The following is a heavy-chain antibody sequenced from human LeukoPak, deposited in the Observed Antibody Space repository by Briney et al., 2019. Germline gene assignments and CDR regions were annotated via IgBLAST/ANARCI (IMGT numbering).Heavy chain of an antibody. CDR3: VRDRGFGADDY. CDR1: GFIFSSYW. J-gene: IGHJ4*02. D-gene: IGHD3-10*01. V-gene: IGHV3-7*01. Sequence: GGSLRLSCAASGFIFSSYWMTWVRQAPGKGLEWVANIKQAGSENSYVDSVKGRFTISRDNGKNSLYLQMSSLRAEDTAVYYCVRDRGFGADDYWGQGTLVTVSS. CDR2: IKQAGSEN.